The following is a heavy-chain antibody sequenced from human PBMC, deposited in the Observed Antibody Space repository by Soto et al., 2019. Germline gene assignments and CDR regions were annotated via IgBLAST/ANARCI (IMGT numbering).Heavy chain of an antibody. Sequence: EVQLVESAGGLVKPGGSLRLSCAASGFTFTTYIMSWVRQTPGKGLEWVSSISDSSRYIHYADSVKGRFAISRDNAKNSLYLQMNILRAEDTAVYYCARAIVATLTSYDFWGQGTLVTVSS. J-gene: IGHJ4*02. D-gene: IGHD5-12*01. V-gene: IGHV3-21*02. CDR1: GFTFTTYI. CDR2: ISDSSRYI. CDR3: ARAIVATLTSYDF.